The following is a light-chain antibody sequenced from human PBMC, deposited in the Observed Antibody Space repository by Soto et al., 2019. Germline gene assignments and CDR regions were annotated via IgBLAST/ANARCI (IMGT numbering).Light chain of an antibody. CDR3: KQYNHWWT. CDR1: QSVSSN. J-gene: IGKJ1*01. Sequence: EVVMTQSPATLSVSPGERAALSCRASQSVSSNLAWFQQKPGQASRLLIYDASTRATGIPARFSGSGSGTEFTLIISSLQSEDSAVYYCKQYNHWWTFGQGTKVDIK. V-gene: IGKV3-15*01. CDR2: DAS.